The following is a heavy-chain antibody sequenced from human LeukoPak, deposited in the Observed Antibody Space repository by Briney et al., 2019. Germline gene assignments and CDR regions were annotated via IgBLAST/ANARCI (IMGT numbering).Heavy chain of an antibody. D-gene: IGHD3-10*01. CDR1: GFTVGSNY. Sequence: GGSLRLSCAASGFTVGSNYMSWVRQAPGKGLEWVSVIYSGGSTYYADSVKGRFTISRDNTKNTLYLQMNSLRAEDTAVYYCARDAGVEYYFDYWGQGTLVTVSS. CDR3: ARDAGVEYYFDY. J-gene: IGHJ4*02. V-gene: IGHV3-66*01. CDR2: IYSGGST.